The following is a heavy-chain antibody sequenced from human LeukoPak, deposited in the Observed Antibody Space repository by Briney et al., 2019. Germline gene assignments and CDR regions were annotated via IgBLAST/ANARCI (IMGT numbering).Heavy chain of an antibody. D-gene: IGHD5/OR15-5a*01. CDR3: VRGGIQVSGIDAFDI. J-gene: IGHJ3*02. CDR2: ISIAGDT. CDR1: GSTFRSYD. Sequence: GGSLRLSCAASGSTFRSYDMHWVRQTPGRGLEWVSAISIAGDTHYPDSVKGRFTISRENAKNSMYLQMNSLKDGDTAVYYCVRGGIQVSGIDAFDIWGQGTMVTVSS. V-gene: IGHV3-13*01.